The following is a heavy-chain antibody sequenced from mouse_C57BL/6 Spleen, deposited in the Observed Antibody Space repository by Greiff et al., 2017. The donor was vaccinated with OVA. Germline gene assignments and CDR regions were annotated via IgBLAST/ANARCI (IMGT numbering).Heavy chain of an antibody. CDR3: ARNDGYYPYYYAMDY. CDR2: IYPGDGDT. Sequence: VMLVESGPELVKPGASVKISCKASGYAFSSSWMNWVKQRPGKGLEWIGRIYPGDGDTNYNGKFKGKATLTADKSSSTAYMQLSSLTSEDSAVSFCARNDGYYPYYYAMDYWGQGTSVTVSS. D-gene: IGHD2-3*01. V-gene: IGHV1-82*01. J-gene: IGHJ4*01. CDR1: GYAFSSSW.